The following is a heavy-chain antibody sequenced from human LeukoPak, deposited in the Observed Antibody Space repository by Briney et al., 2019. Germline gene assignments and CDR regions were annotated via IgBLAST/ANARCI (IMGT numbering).Heavy chain of an antibody. D-gene: IGHD1-26*01. V-gene: IGHV4-59*08. CDR2: IYYSGST. J-gene: IGHJ4*02. Sequence: SETLSLTCTVSGGSISSYYWSWIRQPPGKGLEWIGYIYYSGSTNYNPSLKSRVTISVDTSKNQFSLKLSSVTAADTAVYYCARVGASEGTVDYWGQGTLVTVSS. CDR1: GGSISSYY. CDR3: ARVGASEGTVDY.